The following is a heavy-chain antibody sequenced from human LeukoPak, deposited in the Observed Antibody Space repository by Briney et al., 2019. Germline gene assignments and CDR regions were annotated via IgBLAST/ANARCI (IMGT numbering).Heavy chain of an antibody. Sequence: GGSLRLSCATSGFMFSLYNMNWVRQAPGKGLEWVSFISKDSMKGRFTISRDNAKSSLYLQMDNLRDEDTAVYYCARDLGGSYKIFDHWGQGVLVVVSS. CDR3: ARDLGGSYKIFDH. J-gene: IGHJ4*02. CDR1: GFMFSLYN. D-gene: IGHD2-15*01. V-gene: IGHV3-69-1*01. CDR2: IS.